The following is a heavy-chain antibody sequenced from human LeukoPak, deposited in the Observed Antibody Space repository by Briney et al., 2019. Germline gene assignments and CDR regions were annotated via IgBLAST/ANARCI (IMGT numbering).Heavy chain of an antibody. CDR2: INHSGST. V-gene: IGHV4-34*01. J-gene: IGHJ4*02. Sequence: PSGTLSLTCAVYGGSFSGYYWSWIRQPPGKGLEWIGEINHSGSTNYNPSLKSRVTISVDTSKNQFSLKLSSVTAADTAVYYCARGRRYWGQGTLVTVSS. CDR3: ARGRRY. CDR1: GGSFSGYY.